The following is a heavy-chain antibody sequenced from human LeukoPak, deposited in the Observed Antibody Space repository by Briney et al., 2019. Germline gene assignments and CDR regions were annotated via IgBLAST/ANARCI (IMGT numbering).Heavy chain of an antibody. CDR2: IYWDDDK. CDR3: AHSTLWYWFMREPVGFDY. CDR1: GFSLSTSGVG. Sequence: SGPTLVNPTQTLTLTCTFSGFSLSTSGVGVGWIRQPPGKALEWLALIYWDDDKRYSPSLKSRLTITKDTSKNQVVLTMTNMDPVDTATYYCAHSTLWYWFMREPVGFDYWGQGTLVTVSS. V-gene: IGHV2-5*02. D-gene: IGHD2-8*01. J-gene: IGHJ4*02.